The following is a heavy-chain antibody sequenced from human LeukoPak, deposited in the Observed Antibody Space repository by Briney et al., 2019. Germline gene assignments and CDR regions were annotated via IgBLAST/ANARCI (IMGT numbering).Heavy chain of an antibody. CDR1: GDSVSSGSYY. D-gene: IGHD2-2*01. J-gene: IGHJ4*02. CDR3: ASCSSTSCPYANFDY. CDR2: ISYSGST. V-gene: IGHV4-61*01. Sequence: PSETLSLTCTVSGDSVSSGSYYWSWIRQPPGKGLEWIGYISYSGSTNYNPSLKSRVTISVDTSKSQFSLKLSSVTAADTAVYYCASCSSTSCPYANFDYWGQGTLVTVSS.